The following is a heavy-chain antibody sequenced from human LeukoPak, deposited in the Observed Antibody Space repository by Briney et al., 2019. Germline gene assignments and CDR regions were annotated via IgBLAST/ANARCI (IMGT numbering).Heavy chain of an antibody. CDR3: ARVPVGDYGDYYYFDY. D-gene: IGHD4-17*01. CDR2: ISYDGSNK. CDR1: GFTFSSYA. V-gene: IGHV3-30*04. J-gene: IGHJ4*02. Sequence: GGSLRLSCAASGFTFSSYAMHWVRQAPGKGLEWVAVISYDGSNKYYADSVKGRFTISRDNSKNTLYLQMNSLRAEDTAVYYCARVPVGDYGDYYYFDYWGQGTLVTVSS.